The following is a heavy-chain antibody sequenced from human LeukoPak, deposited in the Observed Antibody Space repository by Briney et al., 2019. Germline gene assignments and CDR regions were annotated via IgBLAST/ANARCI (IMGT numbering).Heavy chain of an antibody. CDR1: GYTFTGYY. Sequence: ASVKVSCKASGYTFTGYYMHWVRQAPGQGLEWMGWINPNSGGTNYAQEFQGRVTMTRDTSISTAYMELSSLRSEDTAVYYCARAMWEGATVDAFDIWGQGTMVTVSS. D-gene: IGHD1-26*01. CDR2: INPNSGGT. V-gene: IGHV1-2*02. J-gene: IGHJ3*02. CDR3: ARAMWEGATVDAFDI.